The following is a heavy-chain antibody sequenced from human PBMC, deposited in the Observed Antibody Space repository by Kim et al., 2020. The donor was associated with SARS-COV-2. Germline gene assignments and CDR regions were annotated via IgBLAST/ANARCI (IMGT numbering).Heavy chain of an antibody. J-gene: IGHJ4*02. V-gene: IGHV3-11*04. CDR3: ARELGAADLDY. CDR2: I. Sequence: IYYADSVKGRFTISRDNAKNSLYLQMNSLRAEDTAVYYCARELGAADLDYWGQGTLVTVSS. D-gene: IGHD3-16*01.